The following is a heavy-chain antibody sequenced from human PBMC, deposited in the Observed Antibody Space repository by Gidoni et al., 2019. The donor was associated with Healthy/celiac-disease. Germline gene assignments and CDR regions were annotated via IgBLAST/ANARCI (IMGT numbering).Heavy chain of an antibody. V-gene: IGHV3-48*03. CDR3: ARFSTYSSSWSDY. CDR2: ISSSGSTI. D-gene: IGHD6-13*01. Sequence: EVQLVESGGGLVQPGGSLRLSCAASGFTFSSYEMNWVRQAPGKGLEWVSYISSSGSTIYYADSVKGRFTISRDNAKNSLYLQMNSLRAEDTAVYYCARFSTYSSSWSDYWGQGTLVTVSS. CDR1: GFTFSSYE. J-gene: IGHJ4*02.